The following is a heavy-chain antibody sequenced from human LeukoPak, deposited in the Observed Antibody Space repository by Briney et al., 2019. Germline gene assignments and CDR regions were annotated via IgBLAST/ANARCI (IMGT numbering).Heavy chain of an antibody. CDR1: GGSISSVGYS. J-gene: IGHJ2*01. CDR2: IYFNGRT. Sequence: PSQTLSLTCAVSGGSISSVGYSWSWIRQPPGKGLEWIGTIYFNGRTYYRPSLKSRLTMSVDTSKNQFSLKLRSVTAADTAVYYSARPRGSGSPYWYFDLWGRGTLVTVSS. D-gene: IGHD3-10*01. V-gene: IGHV4-30-2*03. CDR3: ARPRGSGSPYWYFDL.